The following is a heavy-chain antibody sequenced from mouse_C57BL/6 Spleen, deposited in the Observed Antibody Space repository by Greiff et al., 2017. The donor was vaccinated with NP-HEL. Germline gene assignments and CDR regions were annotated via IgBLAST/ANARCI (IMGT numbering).Heavy chain of an antibody. Sequence: QVQLQQSGAELVRPGASVKLSCKASGYTFTDYYINWVKQRPGQGLEWIARIYPGSGNTYYNEKFKGKATLTADKSSSTAYMELRSLTSEDSAVYFCARERITTVVARMDYWGQGTSVTVSS. CDR2: IYPGSGNT. CDR1: GYTFTDYY. CDR3: ARERITTVVARMDY. J-gene: IGHJ4*01. V-gene: IGHV1-76*01. D-gene: IGHD1-1*01.